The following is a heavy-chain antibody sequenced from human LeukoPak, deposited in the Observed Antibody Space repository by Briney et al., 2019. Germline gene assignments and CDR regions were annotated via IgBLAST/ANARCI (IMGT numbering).Heavy chain of an antibody. CDR2: ISHDGSDK. CDR1: GFSFSTFG. D-gene: IGHD5-18*01. CDR3: AKPEREYSYGSYYFDY. J-gene: IGHJ4*02. Sequence: GGSLRLSCGASGFSFSTFGMHWARQAPGKGLEWVAVISHDGSDKSYADSVKGRFTISRDNSKNAVYLQMNSLRAEDTAVYYCAKPEREYSYGSYYFDYWGQGTLVTVSS. V-gene: IGHV3-30*18.